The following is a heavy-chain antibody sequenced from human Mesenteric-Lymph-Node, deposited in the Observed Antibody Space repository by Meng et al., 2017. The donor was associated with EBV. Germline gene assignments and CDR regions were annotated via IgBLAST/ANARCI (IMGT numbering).Heavy chain of an antibody. D-gene: IGHD2-21*01. CDR3: ARDRDIVVPRGFDP. CDR2: IYYSGST. J-gene: IGHJ5*01. Sequence: LQESGGLVKPSETLSLTCTVSGGSISSSSSYWGWIRQPPGKGLEWIGNIYYSGSTYYNPSLKSRLTVSVDTSKNQFSLKLSSVTAADTAMYYCARDRDIVVPRGFDPWGQGTLVTVFS. CDR1: GGSISSSSSY. V-gene: IGHV4-39*07.